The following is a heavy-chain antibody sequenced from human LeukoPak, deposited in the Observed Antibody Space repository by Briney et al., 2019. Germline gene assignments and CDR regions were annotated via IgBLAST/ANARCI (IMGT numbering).Heavy chain of an antibody. Sequence: GGSLRLSCAASGFTVSSNYMSWVRQAPGKGLEWVSVIYSGGSTYYADSVKGRFTISRDNSKNTLYLQMNSLRAEDTAVYYCAKGAYYYDSSGYGSQEYYFDYWGQGTLVTVSS. D-gene: IGHD3-22*01. J-gene: IGHJ4*02. V-gene: IGHV3-53*01. CDR2: IYSGGST. CDR1: GFTVSSNY. CDR3: AKGAYYYDSSGYGSQEYYFDY.